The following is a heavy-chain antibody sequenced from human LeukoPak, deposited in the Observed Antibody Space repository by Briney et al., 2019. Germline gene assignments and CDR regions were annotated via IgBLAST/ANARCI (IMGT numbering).Heavy chain of an antibody. J-gene: IGHJ5*02. Sequence: GGSLRLSCAASGFTFGTYAMNWVRQAPGKGLEWVSAISSSGLRTYYAASVKGRFTISRDNSNNTLYLRMNDLRAEDTAVYYCAKDPASITTLPGWFDPWGLGTLVTVSS. CDR1: GFTFGTYA. D-gene: IGHD3-10*01. CDR2: ISSSGLRT. CDR3: AKDPASITTLPGWFDP. V-gene: IGHV3-23*01.